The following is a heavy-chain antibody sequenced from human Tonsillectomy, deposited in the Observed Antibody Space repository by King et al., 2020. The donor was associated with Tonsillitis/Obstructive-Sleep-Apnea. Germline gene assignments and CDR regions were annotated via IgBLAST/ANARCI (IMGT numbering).Heavy chain of an antibody. V-gene: IGHV1-69*10. CDR2: IIPILGIA. CDR1: GGTFSSYA. D-gene: IGHD3-3*01. CDR3: AGLRFLEWLSYNWFDP. Sequence: VQLVQSGAEVKKPGSSVKVSCKASGGTFSSYAISWVRQAPGQGLEWMGGIIPILGIANYAQKFQGRVTITADKSTSTAYMELSSLRSEDTAVYYCAGLRFLEWLSYNWFDPWGQGTLVTVSS. J-gene: IGHJ5*02.